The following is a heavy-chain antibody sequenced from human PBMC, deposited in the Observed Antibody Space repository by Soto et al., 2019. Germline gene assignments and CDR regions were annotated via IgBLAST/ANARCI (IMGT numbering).Heavy chain of an antibody. Sequence: QVQLEESGPGLVKPSQTLSLTCSVYGASISDGDCYWSWIRQPPGEGLDYIGYIYYSGSTYYNPSLKSRVTISVDRSVNHFSLELRSVTAADTGVYYCVREHCSGGCRFDYWGQGMLVTVSS. V-gene: IGHV4-30-4*01. CDR3: VREHCSGGCRFDY. J-gene: IGHJ4*02. CDR1: GASISDGDCY. D-gene: IGHD2-15*01. CDR2: IYYSGST.